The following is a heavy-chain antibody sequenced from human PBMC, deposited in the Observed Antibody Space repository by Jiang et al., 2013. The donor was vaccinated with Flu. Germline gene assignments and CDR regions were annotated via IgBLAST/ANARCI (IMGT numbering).Heavy chain of an antibody. Sequence: ESGPGLVKPSETLSLTCAVSGYSISSGYYWGWIRQPPGKGLEWIGSIYHSGSTYYNPSLKSRVTISVDTSKNQFSLKLSSVTAADTAVYYCGGGNYDSSGYDGWGQGTLVTVSS. D-gene: IGHD3-22*01. J-gene: IGHJ4*02. CDR1: GYSISSGYY. V-gene: IGHV4-38-2*01. CDR2: IYHSGST. CDR3: GGGNYDSSGYDG.